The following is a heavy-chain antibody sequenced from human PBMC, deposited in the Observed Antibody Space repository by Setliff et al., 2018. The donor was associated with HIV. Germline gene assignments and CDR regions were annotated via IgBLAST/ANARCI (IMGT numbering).Heavy chain of an antibody. J-gene: IGHJ4*02. Sequence: SETLSLTCAVSGYSIRRDYYWGWIRQPPGKGLQWIGSIHYSGSTYYQPSLRSRVSISVDTAKNQFSLNLKPVTAADTAVYYCARRGDGYILDYWGRGTLVTVSS. CDR1: GYSIRRDYY. V-gene: IGHV4-38-2*01. D-gene: IGHD3-10*01. CDR2: IHYSGST. CDR3: ARRGDGYILDY.